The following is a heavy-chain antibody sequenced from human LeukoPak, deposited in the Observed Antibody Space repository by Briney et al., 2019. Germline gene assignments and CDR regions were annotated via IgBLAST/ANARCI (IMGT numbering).Heavy chain of an antibody. J-gene: IGHJ6*04. V-gene: IGHV3-21*01. D-gene: IGHD3-16*01. CDR2: ISSSSSYI. CDR3: ARDYPYGWGVMLSAMDV. CDR1: GFTFSSYS. Sequence: GGSLRLSCAASGFTFSSYSMNWVRQAPGKGLEWVSSISSSSSYIYYADSVKGRFTISRDNAKNSLYLQMNSLRAEDTAVYYCARDYPYGWGVMLSAMDVWGKGTTVTVSS.